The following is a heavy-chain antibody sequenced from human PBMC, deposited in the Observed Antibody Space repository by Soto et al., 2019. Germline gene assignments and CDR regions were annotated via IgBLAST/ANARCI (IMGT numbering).Heavy chain of an antibody. CDR3: ARGKYRERMDV. D-gene: IGHD2-2*01. Sequence: GGSLRLSCAASGFTFSSYGMHWFRQAPGKGLEWVAVIWYDGSNKYYADSVKGRFTISRDNSKNTLYLQMNSLRAEDTAVYYCARGKYRERMDVWGQGTTVTVSS. CDR1: GFTFSSYG. V-gene: IGHV3-33*01. J-gene: IGHJ6*02. CDR2: IWYDGSNK.